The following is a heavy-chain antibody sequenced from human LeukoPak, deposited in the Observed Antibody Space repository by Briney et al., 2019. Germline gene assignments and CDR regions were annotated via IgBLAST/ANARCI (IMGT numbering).Heavy chain of an antibody. Sequence: LTGGSLRLSCAASGFKFSDHYIDWARHAPGKGLELVGRNRKKATSYTPEYAASVEGIFPISRDVSESSLYLQMNSLRTEDTAVYYCGRIAINANNGMDVWGQGTTVTVSS. CDR3: GRIAINANNGMDV. J-gene: IGHJ6*02. D-gene: IGHD1/OR15-1a*01. CDR1: GFKFSDHY. V-gene: IGHV3-72*01. CDR2: NRKKATSYTP.